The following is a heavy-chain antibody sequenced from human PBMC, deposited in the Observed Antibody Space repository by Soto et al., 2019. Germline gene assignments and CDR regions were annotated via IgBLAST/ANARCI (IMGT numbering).Heavy chain of an antibody. CDR2: IKQDGSEK. V-gene: IGHV3-7*04. CDR1: GFTFSSYW. D-gene: IGHD3-10*01. J-gene: IGHJ4*02. CDR3: ARDSYYGSGSPWAAD. Sequence: GSLRLSCASSGFTFSSYWMSWVRQAPGKGLEWVANIKQDGSEKYYVASVKGRFTISRDNAKNSLYLQMNSLWAEDTAVYYCARDSYYGSGSPWAADWGQGT.